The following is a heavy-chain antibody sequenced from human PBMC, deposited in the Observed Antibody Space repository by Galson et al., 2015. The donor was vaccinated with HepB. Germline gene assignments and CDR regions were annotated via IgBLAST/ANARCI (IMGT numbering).Heavy chain of an antibody. D-gene: IGHD3-22*01. J-gene: IGHJ4*02. CDR3: ARNLDDSSGYYLGYFDY. CDR2: ISSSRSTI. CDR1: GFTFSSYS. Sequence: SLRLSCAASGFTFSSYSMNWVRQAPGKGLEGVSYISSSRSTIYYADSVKGRFTISRDNAKNSLYLQMNSLRAEDTAVYYCARNLDDSSGYYLGYFDYWGQGTLVTVSS. V-gene: IGHV3-48*01.